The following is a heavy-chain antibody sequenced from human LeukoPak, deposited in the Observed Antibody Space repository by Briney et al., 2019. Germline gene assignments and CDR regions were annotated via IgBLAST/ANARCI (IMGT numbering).Heavy chain of an antibody. V-gene: IGHV4-34*01. Sequence: SETLSLTCAVYGGSFSGYYWSWIRQPPGKGLEWIGEINHSRSTNYNPSLKSRVTISVDTSKNQFSLKLSSVTAADTAVYYCARGFWSATKGYFDYWGQGTLVTVSS. CDR2: INHSRST. D-gene: IGHD3-3*01. CDR1: GGSFSGYY. CDR3: ARGFWSATKGYFDY. J-gene: IGHJ4*02.